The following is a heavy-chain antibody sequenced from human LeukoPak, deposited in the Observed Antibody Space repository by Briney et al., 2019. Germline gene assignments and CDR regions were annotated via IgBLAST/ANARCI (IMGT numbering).Heavy chain of an antibody. CDR2: IGGST. CDR3: ARVRDGYNDAYDI. CDR1: GYTFSNYY. V-gene: IGHV1-46*01. Sequence: PGASVKVSCKASGYTFSNYYIHWVRQAPGQGLEWMGIIGGSTNYAQKFQGRGTMTRDTSTSTVYMELSSLRSEDTAVYYCARVRDGYNDAYDIWGQGTMVTVHS. D-gene: IGHD5-24*01. J-gene: IGHJ3*02.